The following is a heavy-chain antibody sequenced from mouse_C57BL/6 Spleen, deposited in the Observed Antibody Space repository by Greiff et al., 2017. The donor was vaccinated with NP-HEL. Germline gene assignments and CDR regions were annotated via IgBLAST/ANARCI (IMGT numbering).Heavy chain of an antibody. CDR1: GYAFSSSW. CDR3: ARGEGYDGYAMDY. CDR2: IYPGDGDT. Sequence: VQLQQSGPELVKPGASVKISCKASGYAFSSSWMNWVKQRPGKGLEWIGRIYPGDGDTNYNGKFKGKATLTADKSSSTAYMQLSSLTSEDSAVYFCARGEGYDGYAMDYWGQGTSVTVSS. J-gene: IGHJ4*01. D-gene: IGHD2-2*01. V-gene: IGHV1-82*01.